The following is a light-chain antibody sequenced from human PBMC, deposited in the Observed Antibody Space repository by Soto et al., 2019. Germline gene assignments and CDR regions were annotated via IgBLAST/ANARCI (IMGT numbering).Light chain of an antibody. Sequence: EIVLTQSPDTLSLSPGGRATLSCRTSQSVGSSLAWYQQKPDQAPRLLIYDASNRPTGIPAMFRGSGSGTDFTLTISSLEPEDFAVYFCQQRSRSLTFGGGTRVEMK. V-gene: IGKV3-11*01. CDR1: QSVGSS. CDR2: DAS. CDR3: QQRSRSLT. J-gene: IGKJ4*01.